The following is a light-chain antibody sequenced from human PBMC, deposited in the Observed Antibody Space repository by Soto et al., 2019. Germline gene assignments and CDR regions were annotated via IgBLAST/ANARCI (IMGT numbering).Light chain of an antibody. CDR1: QAVNTR. J-gene: IGKJ1*01. Sequence: EIVLTQSPATLSSFPGDRVTLSCMASQAVNTRLAWYQHKPGQAPRLLIYLASNRAAGVPARFSGSGSGTDFTLTISDVEPEDFAVYYCHQRQSWPRTVGQGTKVDIK. CDR3: HQRQSWPRT. V-gene: IGKV3-11*01. CDR2: LAS.